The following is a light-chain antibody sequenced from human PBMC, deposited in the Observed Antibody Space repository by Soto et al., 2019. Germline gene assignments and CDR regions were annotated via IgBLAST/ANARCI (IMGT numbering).Light chain of an antibody. Sequence: EIVLTQSPGTLSLSPGEGATLSCRASQSISSTYLAWYQQKPGQAPRLLIYGASSRATGIPDRFSGSGSGTDFTLTISRLEPEDFAVYYCQQYGSSPPLTFGGGTKV. CDR2: GAS. V-gene: IGKV3-20*01. J-gene: IGKJ4*01. CDR1: QSISSTY. CDR3: QQYGSSPPLT.